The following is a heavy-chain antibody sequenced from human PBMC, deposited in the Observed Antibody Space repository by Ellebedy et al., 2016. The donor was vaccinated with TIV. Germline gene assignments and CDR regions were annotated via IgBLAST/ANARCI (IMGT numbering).Heavy chain of an antibody. Sequence: PGGSLRLSCVASGFTLSTYGMHWVRQTPNKGLEWVAFISTNGREKYYIDSVKGRFTISRDISKHTLYLQMNSLRVDDTAVYYCAEEGGSSRGASGMDVWGQGTAVVVSS. CDR1: GFTLSTYG. V-gene: IGHV3-30*18. D-gene: IGHD6-6*01. J-gene: IGHJ6*02. CDR2: ISTNGREK. CDR3: AEEGGSSRGASGMDV.